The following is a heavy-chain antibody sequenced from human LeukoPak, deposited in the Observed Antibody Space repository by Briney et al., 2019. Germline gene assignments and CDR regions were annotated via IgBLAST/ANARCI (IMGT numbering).Heavy chain of an antibody. J-gene: IGHJ4*02. CDR2: ISSSGSTI. V-gene: IGHV3-48*03. D-gene: IGHD2-2*01. Sequence: PGGSLRLSCVASGFNFSSYEMNWVRQAPGKGLEWLSCISSSGSTIYNADSVKGRFTISRDNAKNSLYLQMNSLRAEDTAVYYCARDHCTSTSCYFAYWGQGTLVTVSS. CDR1: GFNFSSYE. CDR3: ARDHCTSTSCYFAY.